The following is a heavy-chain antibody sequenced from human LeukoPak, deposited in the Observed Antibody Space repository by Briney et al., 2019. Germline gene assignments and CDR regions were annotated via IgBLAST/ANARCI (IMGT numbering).Heavy chain of an antibody. CDR2: ISSSSSLI. D-gene: IGHD6-13*01. Sequence: GGSLRLSCAASGYTFSYYSMNWVRQAPGRGLEWVSCISSSSSLIFYSDSVRGRFTISRDNAKNLLYLHMNSLRVEDTAVYYCAKVDRGDYSSSPVPYYNYYMNVWGKGTTVTVSS. J-gene: IGHJ6*03. CDR3: AKVDRGDYSSSPVPYYNYYMNV. CDR1: GYTFSYYS. V-gene: IGHV3-21*01.